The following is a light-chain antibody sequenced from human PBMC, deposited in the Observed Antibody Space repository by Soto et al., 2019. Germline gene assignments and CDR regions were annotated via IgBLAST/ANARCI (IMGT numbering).Light chain of an antibody. Sequence: DIHMTRYTSTLSASVGNMFTITCRASQSISSWLAWYQQKPGKAPKLLIYKASSLESGVPSSLSGSASGTEFTLTISSMKPDDFATYYCQQYNTYSTFGHGTKVDI. CDR2: KAS. CDR3: QQYNTYST. CDR1: QSISSW. V-gene: IGKV1-5*03. J-gene: IGKJ1*01.